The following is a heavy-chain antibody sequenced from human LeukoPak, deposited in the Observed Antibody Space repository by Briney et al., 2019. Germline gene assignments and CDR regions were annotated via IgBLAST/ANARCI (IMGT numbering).Heavy chain of an antibody. CDR2: INHSGST. D-gene: IGHD6-19*01. CDR3: ARIVSLYSSGWSYYFDY. Sequence: SETLSLTCAVYGGSFSGYYWSWIRQPPGKGLEWIGEINHSGSTNYNPSLKSRVTISVDTSKNQFSLKLSSVTAADTAVYYCARIVSLYSSGWSYYFDYWGQGTLVTVSS. V-gene: IGHV4-34*01. J-gene: IGHJ4*02. CDR1: GGSFSGYY.